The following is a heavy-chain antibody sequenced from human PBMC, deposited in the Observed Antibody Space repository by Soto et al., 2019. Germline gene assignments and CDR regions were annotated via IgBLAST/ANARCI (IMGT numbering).Heavy chain of an antibody. J-gene: IGHJ6*03. D-gene: IGHD6-6*01. V-gene: IGHV3-23*01. CDR1: GFTFSSYA. CDR3: AKVGSLADYYYYYMDV. CDR2: ISGSGGST. Sequence: EVQLLESGGGLVQPGGSLRLSCAASGFTFSSYAMSWVRQAPGKGLEWVSAISGSGGSTYYADSVKGRFTISRDNSKNTLYLQMNSLRAEDTAVYYCAKVGSLADYYYYYMDVWGKGTTVTVSS.